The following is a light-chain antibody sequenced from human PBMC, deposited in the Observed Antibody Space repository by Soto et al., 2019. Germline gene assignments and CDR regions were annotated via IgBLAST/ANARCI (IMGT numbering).Light chain of an antibody. J-gene: IGKJ4*01. V-gene: IGKV1-5*01. Sequence: DIQMTQSPSTLSASVGDRVTITCRASQSISSWLAWYQQKPGKAPKLLIYDASSLESGVPSRFSGSGSGTDFTLTISSLQPDDFAAYYCQQYNSYSRTFGGGTKVEIK. CDR1: QSISSW. CDR2: DAS. CDR3: QQYNSYSRT.